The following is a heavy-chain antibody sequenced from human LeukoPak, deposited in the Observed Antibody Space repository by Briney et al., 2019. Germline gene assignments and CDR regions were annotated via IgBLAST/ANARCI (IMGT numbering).Heavy chain of an antibody. J-gene: IGHJ5*02. V-gene: IGHV1-18*04. Sequence: EASVKVSCKASGYTFTTYGISWVRQAPGQGLVWMGWISAYNGNTNYAQQFQGRVTMTTDTSMSTAYMELRSLRSDDTAVYYCARDLIAVRPGWFDPWGQGPLVTVSS. CDR1: GYTFTTYG. CDR2: ISAYNGNT. D-gene: IGHD6-6*01. CDR3: ARDLIAVRPGWFDP.